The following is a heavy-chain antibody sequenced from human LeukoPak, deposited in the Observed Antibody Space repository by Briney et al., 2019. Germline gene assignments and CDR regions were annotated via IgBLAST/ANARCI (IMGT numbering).Heavy chain of an antibody. Sequence: GGSLRLSCAASGFTFSSYSMNWVRQAPGKGLEWVSYISSSSSTIYYADSVKGRFTISRDNAKNSLYLQMNSLRAEDTAVYYCARDAPSYSSSSPNYYYGMDVWGQGTTVTVSS. J-gene: IGHJ6*02. D-gene: IGHD6-6*01. V-gene: IGHV3-48*01. CDR2: ISSSSSTI. CDR3: ARDAPSYSSSSPNYYYGMDV. CDR1: GFTFSSYS.